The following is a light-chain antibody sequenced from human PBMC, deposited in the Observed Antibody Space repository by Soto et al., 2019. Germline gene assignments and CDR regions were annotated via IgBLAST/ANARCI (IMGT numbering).Light chain of an antibody. CDR2: GAS. J-gene: IGKJ5*01. CDR3: QQYGSSPPDT. V-gene: IGKV3-20*01. Sequence: EIVLTQSPATLSLSPGQRATLSCSASQSVSSSYLVWHQQKPGQAPRLLIYGASTRATGIPARFSGSGSGTEFTLTISSLQSEDFAVYYCQQYGSSPPDTFGQGTRLDIK. CDR1: QSVSSSY.